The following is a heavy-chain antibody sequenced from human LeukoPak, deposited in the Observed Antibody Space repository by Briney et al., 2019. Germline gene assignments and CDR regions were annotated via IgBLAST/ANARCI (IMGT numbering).Heavy chain of an antibody. CDR2: ISGSGDST. J-gene: IGHJ4*02. CDR1: GFTFSSYA. V-gene: IGHV3-23*01. D-gene: IGHD3-3*01. CDR3: ARTDYDFQAGLDY. Sequence: SGGSLRLSCAASGFTFSSYAMSWVRQAPGKGLEWVSAISGSGDSTYYGDSVKGRFTISRDNAKNSLYLQMNSLRAKDTAVYYCARTDYDFQAGLDYWGQGTLVTVSS.